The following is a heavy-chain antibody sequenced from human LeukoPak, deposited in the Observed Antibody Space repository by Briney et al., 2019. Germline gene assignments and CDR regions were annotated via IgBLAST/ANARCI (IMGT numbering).Heavy chain of an antibody. CDR1: GLTLRNYW. CDR3: VREETYSSGWYGPDY. V-gene: IGHV3-7*01. CDR2: IKQDGSEK. Sequence: GGSLRLSCAGSGLTLRNYWMTWVRQAPGKGLEWVANIKQDGSEKYYVDSLKGRFTISRDDARNSLYLQMNSLRAEDTAVYYCVREETYSSGWYGPDYWGQGTLVTVSS. J-gene: IGHJ4*02. D-gene: IGHD6-19*01.